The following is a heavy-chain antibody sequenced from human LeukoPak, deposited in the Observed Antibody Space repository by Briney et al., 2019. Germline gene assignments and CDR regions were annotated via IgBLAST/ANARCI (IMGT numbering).Heavy chain of an antibody. CDR3: ARTVRGAFDI. Sequence: SETLSLTCTVSGGSISSYYWSWIRQPPGKGLEWIGYTYYSGSTNYNPSLKSRVTISVDTSKNQFSLKLSSVTAADTAVYYCARTVRGAFDIWGQGTMVTVSS. CDR2: TYYSGST. D-gene: IGHD3-10*01. J-gene: IGHJ3*02. V-gene: IGHV4-59*01. CDR1: GGSISSYY.